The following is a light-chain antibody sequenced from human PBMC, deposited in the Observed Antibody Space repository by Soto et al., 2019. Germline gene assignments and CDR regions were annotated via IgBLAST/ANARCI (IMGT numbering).Light chain of an antibody. CDR3: QQCNTWPPET. CDR2: GIS. Sequence: EIVLTQSPGTLSLSPGERATLSCRASHTISSSYLAWYQQKPGQAPRLLMYGISRRATGIPDRFSGSGSGTEFTLTISSLQSEDFAVYYCQQCNTWPPETFGQGTKVDIK. J-gene: IGKJ1*01. CDR1: HTISSSY. V-gene: IGKV3-20*01.